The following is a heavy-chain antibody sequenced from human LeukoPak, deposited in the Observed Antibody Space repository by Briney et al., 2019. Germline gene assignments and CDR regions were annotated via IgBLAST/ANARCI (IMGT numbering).Heavy chain of an antibody. J-gene: IGHJ2*01. CDR3: ARWYSSSWYVRYFDL. V-gene: IGHV3-53*01. CDR1: GFTVSSNY. Sequence: PGGSLRLSCAASGFTVSSNYMSWVRQAPGKGLEWVSVIYSGGSTYYADSVKGRFTISRDNSKNTLYLQMISLRAEDTAVYYCARWYSSSWYVRYFDLWGRGTLVTVSS. D-gene: IGHD6-13*01. CDR2: IYSGGST.